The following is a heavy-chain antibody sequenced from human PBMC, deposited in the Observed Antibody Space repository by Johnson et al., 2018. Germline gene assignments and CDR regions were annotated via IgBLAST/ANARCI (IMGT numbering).Heavy chain of an antibody. V-gene: IGHV3-11*04. CDR1: GFTFSDYY. Sequence: QVQLVQSGGGLVKPGGSLRLSCAASGFTFSDYYMSWIRQAPGKGLEWVSYISSSGSTISYADSVKGRFTISRDNAKNSLYRQMNSLRAEDTAVYYCARDSPGGGWPLDAFDIWGQGTMVTVSS. J-gene: IGHJ3*02. CDR2: ISSSGSTI. D-gene: IGHD6-19*01. CDR3: ARDSPGGGWPLDAFDI.